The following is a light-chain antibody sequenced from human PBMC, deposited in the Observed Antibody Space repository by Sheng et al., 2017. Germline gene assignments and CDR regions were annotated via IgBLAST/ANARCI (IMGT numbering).Light chain of an antibody. V-gene: IGLV3-1*01. Sequence: SYALTQSPSVSVSPGQTATITCSADKLGERYTSWYQQKPGQSPLLVIYQDNKRPSGIPERFSGSNSGNTATLTISGTQAMDEADYYCQAWDSSTVIFGGGTKLTVL. CDR3: QAWDSSTVI. CDR1: KLGERY. J-gene: IGLJ2*01. CDR2: QDN.